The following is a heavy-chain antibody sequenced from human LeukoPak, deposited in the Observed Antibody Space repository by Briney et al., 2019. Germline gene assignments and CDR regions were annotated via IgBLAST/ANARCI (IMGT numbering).Heavy chain of an antibody. V-gene: IGHV3-23*01. J-gene: IGHJ4*02. CDR3: AKDLPPEYSSGWWAFDY. D-gene: IGHD6-19*01. CDR2: ISGSGGST. Sequence: PGGSLRLSCAATGFTFSSYAMSWVRQALGKGMEWVSAISGSGGSTYYADSVKGRFTISRDNSKNTLYLQMNSLRAEDTAVYYCAKDLPPEYSSGWWAFDYWGQGTLVTVSS. CDR1: GFTFSSYA.